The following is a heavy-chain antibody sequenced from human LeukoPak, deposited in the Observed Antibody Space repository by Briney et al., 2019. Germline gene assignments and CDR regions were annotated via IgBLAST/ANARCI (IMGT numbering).Heavy chain of an antibody. J-gene: IGHJ4*02. Sequence: GGSLGLSCAASGITVSNNYMSWVRQAPGKGLEWVSLIYSGGSTYYADSVRGRFTISRDSSKNTLYLQMNSLRVEDTAVYYCARIYNWGQGTLVTVSS. CDR1: GITVSNNY. CDR2: IYSGGST. CDR3: ARIYN. V-gene: IGHV3-66*01. D-gene: IGHD4-11*01.